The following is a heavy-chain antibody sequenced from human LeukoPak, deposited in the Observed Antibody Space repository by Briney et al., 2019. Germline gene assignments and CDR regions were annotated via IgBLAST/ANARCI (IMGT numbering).Heavy chain of an antibody. CDR1: GYTFTSYY. J-gene: IGHJ6*02. V-gene: IGHV1-46*01. Sequence: ASVKVSCKASGYTFTSYYMHWVRQAPGQGLEWMGIINPSCGSTSYAQKFQGRVTMTRDTSTSTVYMELSSLRSEDTAVYYCARTNPSTREYYGMDVWGQGTTVTVSS. CDR3: ARTNPSTREYYGMDV. CDR2: INPSCGST. D-gene: IGHD2-2*01.